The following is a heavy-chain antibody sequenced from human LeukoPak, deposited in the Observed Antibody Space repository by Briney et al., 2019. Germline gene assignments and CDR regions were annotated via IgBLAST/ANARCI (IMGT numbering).Heavy chain of an antibody. CDR3: ASSPRGYSGYVLVYGMDV. D-gene: IGHD5-12*01. V-gene: IGHV4-30-2*01. CDR2: IYHSGST. J-gene: IGHJ6*02. Sequence: PSETLSLTCAVSGGSISSGGYSWSWIRQPPGKGLEWIVYIYHSGSTYYNPSLKSRVTISVDRSKNQFSLKLSSVTAADTAVYYCASSPRGYSGYVLVYGMDVWGQGTTVTVSS. CDR1: GGSISSGGYS.